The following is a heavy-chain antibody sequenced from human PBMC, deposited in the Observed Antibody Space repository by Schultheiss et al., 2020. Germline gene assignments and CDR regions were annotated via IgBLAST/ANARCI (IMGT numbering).Heavy chain of an antibody. CDR2: ISWNSGSI. CDR3: ARGGRTGLGVEDY. Sequence: GGSLRLSCAASGFTFDDYAMHWVRQAPGKGLEWVSGISWNSGSIGYADSVKGRFTISRDNAKNSLYLQMNSLRAEDTALYYCARGGRTGLGVEDYWGQGTLVTVSS. CDR1: GFTFDDYA. V-gene: IGHV3-9*01. J-gene: IGHJ4*02. D-gene: IGHD3-16*01.